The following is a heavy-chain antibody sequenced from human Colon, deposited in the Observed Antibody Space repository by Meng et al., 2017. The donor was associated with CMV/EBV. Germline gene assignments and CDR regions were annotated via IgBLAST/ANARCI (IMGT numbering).Heavy chain of an antibody. CDR1: GFSLSSAW. V-gene: IGHV3-74*01. J-gene: IGHJ6*02. D-gene: IGHD3-3*01. CDR2: INVDGTVT. CDR3: ARDHCASAICSYSDFWSGHFKQYGADV. Sequence: GESLKISCVASGFSLSSAWIHWVRQAPGKGPEWVSIINVDGTVTRYVDSVKGRFTISRDSDNNSLYLQMNSLRAEDTGIYYCARDHCASAICSYSDFWSGHFKQYGADVWGQGTTVTVSS.